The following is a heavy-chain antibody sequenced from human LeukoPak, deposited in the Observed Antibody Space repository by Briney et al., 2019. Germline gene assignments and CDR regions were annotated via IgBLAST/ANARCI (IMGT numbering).Heavy chain of an antibody. CDR3: AKDPSTYDAFDI. V-gene: IGHV3-30*18. CDR2: ISYDGSNK. J-gene: IGHJ3*02. Sequence: GGSLRLSCAASGFTFSSYAMSWVRQAPGKGLEWVAVISYDGSNKYYADSVKGRFTISRDNSKNTLYLQMNSLRAEDTAVYYCAKDPSTYDAFDIWGQGTMVTVSS. CDR1: GFTFSSYA.